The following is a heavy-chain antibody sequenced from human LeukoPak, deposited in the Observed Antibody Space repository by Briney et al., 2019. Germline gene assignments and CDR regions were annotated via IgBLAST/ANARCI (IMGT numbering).Heavy chain of an antibody. CDR1: GGSISSGGYS. Sequence: SQTLSLTCAVSGGSISSGGYSWSWIRQPPGKGLEWIGYIYHSGSTYYNPSLKSRVTISVDTSKNQFSLKLSSVTAADTAVYYCARGPPHPEAPLLVNYFDYWGQGTLVTVSS. V-gene: IGHV4-30-2*01. CDR3: ARGPPHPEAPLLVNYFDY. D-gene: IGHD2-15*01. CDR2: IYHSGST. J-gene: IGHJ4*02.